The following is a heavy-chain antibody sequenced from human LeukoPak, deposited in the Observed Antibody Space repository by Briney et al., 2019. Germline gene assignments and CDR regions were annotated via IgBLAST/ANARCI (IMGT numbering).Heavy chain of an antibody. J-gene: IGHJ5*02. Sequence: SETLSLTCTVSGGSISGYYWSWIRQPPGKGLEWIGEINHSGSTNYNPSLKSRVTISVDTSNNQFSLNLRSVTAADTAVYYCATGGTVRWFDPWGQGTLVTVSS. V-gene: IGHV4-34*01. CDR3: ATGGTVRWFDP. CDR1: GGSISGYY. D-gene: IGHD1/OR15-1a*01. CDR2: INHSGST.